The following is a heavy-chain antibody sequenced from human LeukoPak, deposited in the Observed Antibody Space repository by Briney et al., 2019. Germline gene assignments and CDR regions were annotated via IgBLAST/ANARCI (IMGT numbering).Heavy chain of an antibody. CDR3: ARWRAGVVIDEADWFDP. Sequence: GASVKVSCKASGGTFSSYAISWVRQAPGQGLEWMGGIIPIFGTANYAQKFQGRVTITTDESTSTAYMELSSLRSEDTAVYYCARWRAGVVIDEADWFDPWGQGTLVTVSS. J-gene: IGHJ5*02. V-gene: IGHV1-69*05. D-gene: IGHD3-22*01. CDR1: GGTFSSYA. CDR2: IIPIFGTA.